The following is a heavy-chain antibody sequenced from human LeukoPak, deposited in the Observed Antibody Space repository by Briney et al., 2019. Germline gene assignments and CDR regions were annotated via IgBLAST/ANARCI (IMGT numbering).Heavy chain of an antibody. CDR2: IYYSGST. D-gene: IGHD6-19*01. V-gene: IGHV4-59*01. CDR1: GGSISSYY. Sequence: SETLSLTCTVSGGSISSYYWSWIRQPPGKGLEWIGYIYYSGSTNYNPSLKSRVTISVDTSKNQFSLKLSSVTAADTAVYYCARDRQEAGTGDAFDIWGQGTMVTVSS. CDR3: ARDRQEAGTGDAFDI. J-gene: IGHJ3*02.